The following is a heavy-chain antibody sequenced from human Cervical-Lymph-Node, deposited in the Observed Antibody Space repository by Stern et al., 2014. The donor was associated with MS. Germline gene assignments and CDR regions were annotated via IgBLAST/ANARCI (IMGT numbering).Heavy chain of an antibody. D-gene: IGHD3-3*01. J-gene: IGHJ2*01. CDR1: GFTFSSYG. V-gene: IGHV3-30*18. CDR3: AKPGGGVLRFLEWVNWYFDL. Sequence: VQLVESGGGVVQPGRSLRLSCAASGFTFSSYGMHWVRQAPGKGLEWVAVISFDGRNKYYADSVKGRLTISRDNSKNTLYLQRNSLRAEDTAVYYCAKPGGGVLRFLEWVNWYFDLWGRGTLVTVSS. CDR2: ISFDGRNK.